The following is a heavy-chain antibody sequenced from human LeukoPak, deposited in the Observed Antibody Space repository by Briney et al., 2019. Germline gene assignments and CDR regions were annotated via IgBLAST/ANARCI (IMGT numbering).Heavy chain of an antibody. Sequence: ASVKVSCKASGGTFSSYAISWVRQAPGQGLEWMGWINPNSGGTNYAQKFQGRVTMTRDTSISTAYMELSRLRSDDTAVYYCASNRLLAPWGQGTLVTVSS. J-gene: IGHJ5*02. V-gene: IGHV1-2*02. CDR3: ASNRLLAP. CDR2: INPNSGGT. CDR1: GGTFSSYA. D-gene: IGHD2-8*02.